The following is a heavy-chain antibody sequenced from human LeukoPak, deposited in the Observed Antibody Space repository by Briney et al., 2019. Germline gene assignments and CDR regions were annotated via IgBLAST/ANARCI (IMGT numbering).Heavy chain of an antibody. D-gene: IGHD3-3*01. J-gene: IGHJ4*02. CDR3: AKDLPPSNGFWSGYFDY. CDR1: GFTFSSYV. V-gene: IGHV3-23*01. CDR2: ISGGAYST. Sequence: PGGSLRLSCAASGFTFSSYVMSWVRQAPGKGLEWVSAISGGAYSTYYADSVKGRFTISRDNSKNTLYLQMNSLRAEDTALYYCAKDLPPSNGFWSGYFDYWGQGTLVTVSS.